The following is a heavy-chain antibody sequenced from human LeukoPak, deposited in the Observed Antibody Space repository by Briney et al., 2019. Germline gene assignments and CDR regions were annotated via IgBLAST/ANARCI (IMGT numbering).Heavy chain of an antibody. D-gene: IGHD5-18*01. Sequence: GGSLRLSCAASGFTFSSYSMNWVRQAPGKGLEWVSYISSSSTIYYADSVKGRFTISRDNAKNSLYLQMNSLRAEDTAVYYCARDQEYSYGYYFDYWGQGTLVTVSS. J-gene: IGHJ4*02. CDR2: ISSSSTI. CDR3: ARDQEYSYGYYFDY. V-gene: IGHV3-48*04. CDR1: GFTFSSYS.